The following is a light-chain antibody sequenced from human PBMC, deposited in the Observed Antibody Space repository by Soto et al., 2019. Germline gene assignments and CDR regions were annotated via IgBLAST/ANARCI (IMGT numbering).Light chain of an antibody. J-gene: IGLJ1*01. CDR1: SSDVGTYNL. V-gene: IGLV2-23*01. CDR2: EGS. Sequence: QSALTQPASVSGSPGQSITLSCTGTSSDVGTYNLVSWYQQHPGKAPKLMIYEGSKRPSGVSNRFSGSKSGNTASLTISGLQAEDEADYYCCSYAGTGTFYVFGTGTKLTVL. CDR3: CSYAGTGTFYV.